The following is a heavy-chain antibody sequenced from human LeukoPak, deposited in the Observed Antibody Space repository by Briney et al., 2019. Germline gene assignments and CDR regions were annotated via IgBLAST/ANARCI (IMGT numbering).Heavy chain of an antibody. D-gene: IGHD3-10*01. Sequence: GGSLRLSCAASGFTFSSYGMHWVRQAPGKGLEWVAVISYDGSNKYYADSVKGRFTISRDNSKNTLYLQMNSLRAEDTAAYYCAKDSHYYGSGSYYKNWFDPWGQGTLVTVSS. J-gene: IGHJ5*02. CDR3: AKDSHYYGSGSYYKNWFDP. V-gene: IGHV3-30*18. CDR1: GFTFSSYG. CDR2: ISYDGSNK.